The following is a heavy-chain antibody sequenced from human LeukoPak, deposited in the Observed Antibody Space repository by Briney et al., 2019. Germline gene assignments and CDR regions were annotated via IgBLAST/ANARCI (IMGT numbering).Heavy chain of an antibody. J-gene: IGHJ2*01. Sequence: GRSLRLSCAASGFTFSSYTMNWVRQAPGKGLEWVSSISSRSNYIYYADSVKGRFTISRDNAKNSLYLQMNSLRAEDTAVYYCARDAYCSSTSCKEYFDLWGRGTLVTVSS. CDR3: ARDAYCSSTSCKEYFDL. V-gene: IGHV3-21*01. CDR2: ISSRSNYI. D-gene: IGHD2-2*01. CDR1: GFTFSSYT.